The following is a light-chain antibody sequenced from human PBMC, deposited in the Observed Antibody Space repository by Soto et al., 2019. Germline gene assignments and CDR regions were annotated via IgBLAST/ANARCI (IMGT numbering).Light chain of an antibody. Sequence: QSVLTQPASVSGSPGQSITISCTGTSSDVGSSNLVSWYQHHPGKAPKLIIYEAIKRPSGVSDRFSGSKSGNTASLTISGLQGDDESDYYCVSYTTSASYVFGTGTKVTVL. CDR2: EAI. CDR1: SSDVGSSNL. J-gene: IGLJ1*01. V-gene: IGLV2-14*02. CDR3: VSYTTSASYV.